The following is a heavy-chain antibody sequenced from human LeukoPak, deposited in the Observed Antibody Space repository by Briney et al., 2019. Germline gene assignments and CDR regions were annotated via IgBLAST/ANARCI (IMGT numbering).Heavy chain of an antibody. D-gene: IGHD3-3*01. CDR3: ARTRLITIFGVVTAKYMDV. CDR1: GYAFTSYD. V-gene: IGHV1-8*01. J-gene: IGHJ6*03. CDR2: MNPNSGNT. Sequence: ASVKVSCKASGYAFTSYDINWVRQATGQGLEWMGWMNPNSGNTGYAQKFQGRVTMTRNTSISTAYMELSSLRSEDTAVYYCARTRLITIFGVVTAKYMDVWGKGTTVTVS.